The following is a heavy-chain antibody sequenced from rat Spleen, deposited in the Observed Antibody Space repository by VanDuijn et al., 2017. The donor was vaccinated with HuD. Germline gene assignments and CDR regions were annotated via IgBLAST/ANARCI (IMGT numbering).Heavy chain of an antibody. D-gene: IGHD1-12*03. CDR1: GFTFSNYG. CDR2: ISYDGSST. J-gene: IGHJ2*01. CDR3: VKDMSYYDCDYHPFDY. Sequence: EVQLVESGGGLVQPGRSLKLSCAASGFTFSNYGMAWVRQAPTKGLEWVATISYDGSSTYYRDSVKGRFTISRDNAKSTLYLQMDSLRSEDTATDYCVKDMSYYDCDYHPFDYWGQGVMVTVSS. V-gene: IGHV5-29*01.